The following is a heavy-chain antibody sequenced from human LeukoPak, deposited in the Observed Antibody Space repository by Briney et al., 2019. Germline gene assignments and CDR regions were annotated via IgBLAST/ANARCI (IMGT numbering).Heavy chain of an antibody. V-gene: IGHV1-8*02. J-gene: IGHJ5*02. D-gene: IGHD2-2*02. Sequence: EASVKVSCKASGYTFTSYDINWVRQATGQGLEWMGWMNPNSGNTGYAQKFQGRVTMTRDTSTSTVYMELSSLRSEDTAVYYCARDICTSCYRTNWFDPWGQGTLVTVSS. CDR1: GYTFTSYD. CDR2: MNPNSGNT. CDR3: ARDICTSCYRTNWFDP.